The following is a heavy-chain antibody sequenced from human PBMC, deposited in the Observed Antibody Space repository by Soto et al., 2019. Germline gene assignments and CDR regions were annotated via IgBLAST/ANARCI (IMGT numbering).Heavy chain of an antibody. D-gene: IGHD6-19*01. Sequence: GGSLRLSCAASGFTFSSYWMSWVRQAPGKGLEWVANIKEDGSGGYYVDSVKGRFTNSRDNAKNSLYLQMNSLRAEDTAVYYCAKNSGNGWFDYWGQGTLVTVSS. CDR2: IKEDGSGG. V-gene: IGHV3-7*01. CDR1: GFTFSSYW. CDR3: AKNSGNGWFDY. J-gene: IGHJ4*02.